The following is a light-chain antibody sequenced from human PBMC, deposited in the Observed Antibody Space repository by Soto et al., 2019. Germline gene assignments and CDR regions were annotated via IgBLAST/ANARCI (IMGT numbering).Light chain of an antibody. Sequence: DIQMTQSPSTLSASVGDRVTITCRASQIISIWLAWYQQKPGKSPKLLIHKSSSLESVVPSRFSCSVSWTEFTXXIXSLQPDDFGTYYCKQYNSYWTFGQGTKV. CDR3: KQYNSYWT. CDR2: KSS. V-gene: IGKV1-5*03. CDR1: QIISIW. J-gene: IGKJ1*01.